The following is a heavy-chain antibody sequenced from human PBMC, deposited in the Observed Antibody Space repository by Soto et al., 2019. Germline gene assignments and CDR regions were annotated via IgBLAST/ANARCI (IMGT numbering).Heavy chain of an antibody. Sequence: VASVKVSCTASGGTFSIYAISWVRQAPGQGLEWMGGIIPIFGTANYAQKFQGRVTITADESTSTAYMELGSLRSEDTAVYYCARVASNYYYYGMDVWGQGTTVTVSS. CDR3: ARVASNYYYYGMDV. D-gene: IGHD4-4*01. V-gene: IGHV1-69*13. J-gene: IGHJ6*02. CDR2: IIPIFGTA. CDR1: GGTFSIYA.